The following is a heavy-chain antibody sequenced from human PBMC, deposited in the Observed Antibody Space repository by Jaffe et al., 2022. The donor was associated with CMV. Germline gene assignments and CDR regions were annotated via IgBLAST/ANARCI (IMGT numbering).Heavy chain of an antibody. CDR2: VNPSGGGT. CDR1: GYTFTSNY. D-gene: IGHD5-18*01. J-gene: IGHJ4*02. V-gene: IGHV1-46*01. Sequence: QVQLVQSGAEVRKPGASVTVSCKASGYTFTSNYMHWVRQAPGRGLEWMGIVNPSGGGTTYAQKFQDRVTMTRDTSTSTVYMELSSLRSEDTAVYYCARARSGYTYGPGYFDYWGQGTLVTVSS. CDR3: ARARSGYTYGPGYFDY.